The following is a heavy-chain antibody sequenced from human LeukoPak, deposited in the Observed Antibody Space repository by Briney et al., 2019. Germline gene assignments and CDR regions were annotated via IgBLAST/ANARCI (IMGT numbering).Heavy chain of an antibody. Sequence: PSETLSLTCTVSGGSISSYYWSWTRQPPGKGLEWIGYIYYSGSTNYNPSLKSRVTISVDTSKNQFSLKLSSVTAADTAVYYCARDYRSYYDFWSGYSNWFDPWGQGTLVTVSS. J-gene: IGHJ5*02. V-gene: IGHV4-59*01. CDR1: GGSISSYY. D-gene: IGHD3-3*01. CDR2: IYYSGST. CDR3: ARDYRSYYDFWSGYSNWFDP.